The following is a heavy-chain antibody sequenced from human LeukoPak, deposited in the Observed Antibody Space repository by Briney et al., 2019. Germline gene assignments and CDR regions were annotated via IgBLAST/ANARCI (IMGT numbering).Heavy chain of an antibody. V-gene: IGHV3-53*01. Sequence: GGSLRLSCAASGFTVSSNYMSWVRQAPGKGLEWVSVIYSGGSTYYADSVKGRFTISRDNSKNTLYLQMNSLRAEDTAVYYCASSFYYYYYYYGMDVWGQGTTVTVSS. D-gene: IGHD2/OR15-2a*01. CDR3: ASSFYYYYYYYGMDV. CDR2: IYSGGST. CDR1: GFTVSSNY. J-gene: IGHJ6*02.